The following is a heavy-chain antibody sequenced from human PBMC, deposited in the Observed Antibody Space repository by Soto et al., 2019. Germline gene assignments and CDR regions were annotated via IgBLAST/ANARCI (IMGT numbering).Heavy chain of an antibody. CDR1: GASISRTGFH. CDR2: IYEAGTT. Sequence: PSETLSLTCAVSGASISRTGFHWGWIRQPPGQGLEWIGSIYEAGTTFYNSSLKSRVTISADTSKNQFSLQLSSVTAADTAVYYCARVSIPYYYNTSGQYYFDYWGQGTLVTVSS. J-gene: IGHJ4*02. CDR3: ARVSIPYYYNTSGQYYFDY. V-gene: IGHV4-39*07. D-gene: IGHD3-22*01.